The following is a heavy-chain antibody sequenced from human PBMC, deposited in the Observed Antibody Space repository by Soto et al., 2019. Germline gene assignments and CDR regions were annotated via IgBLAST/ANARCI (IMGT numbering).Heavy chain of an antibody. V-gene: IGHV3-23*01. CDR2: ISSSGGST. CDR3: AKDGAIGPRGNYFDY. J-gene: IGHJ4*02. D-gene: IGHD2-21*01. CDR1: GFTFSSYA. Sequence: GGSLRLSCAASGFTFSSYAMSWVRQATGKGLKWVSTISSSGGSTFYADSVKGRFTISRDNSKNTLYLQMNSLRAEDTAIYYCAKDGAIGPRGNYFDYWGQGTLVTVSS.